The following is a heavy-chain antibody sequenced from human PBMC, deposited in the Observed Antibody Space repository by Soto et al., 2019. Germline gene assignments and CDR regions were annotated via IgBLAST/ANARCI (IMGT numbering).Heavy chain of an antibody. V-gene: IGHV3-7*03. CDR3: ARVGYPYYFDY. CDR2: IKTDGSEK. Sequence: EVQLVESGGGLVQPGGSLRLSCAASGFTFNRYWMSWVRQAPGKGLEWVANIKTDGSEKYYVDSVKGRFTISRDNAKNSLYLQMNSLRAEDTAVYYCARVGYPYYFDYWGQGTLVTVSS. CDR1: GFTFNRYW. J-gene: IGHJ4*02. D-gene: IGHD5-12*01.